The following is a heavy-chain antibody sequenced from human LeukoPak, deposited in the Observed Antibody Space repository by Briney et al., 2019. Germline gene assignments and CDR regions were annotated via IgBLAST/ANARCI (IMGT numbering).Heavy chain of an antibody. Sequence: SETLSLTCTVSGGSISSYYWSCIRHPAGKGLQWIGRIYTSGSTNYNPSLKSRVTMSVDTSKNQFSLKLSSVTAADTAVYYCAAQGYCSGGSCYSVDYWGQGTRVTVSS. J-gene: IGHJ4*02. CDR2: IYTSGST. CDR3: AAQGYCSGGSCYSVDY. CDR1: GGSISSYY. D-gene: IGHD2-15*01. V-gene: IGHV4-4*07.